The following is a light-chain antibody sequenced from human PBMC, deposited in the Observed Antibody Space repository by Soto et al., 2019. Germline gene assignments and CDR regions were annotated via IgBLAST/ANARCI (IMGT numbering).Light chain of an antibody. CDR1: QSVSSSY. CDR2: GAS. J-gene: IGKJ1*01. Sequence: EILLTQSPGTLSLSPVERATLSCRASQSVSSSYLAWYQQKPGQAPRLLIYGASTRATGIPARFSGSGSGTEFTLTISSLQSEDFAVYYCQQYNDWPPWTFGKGTKVDIK. CDR3: QQYNDWPPWT. V-gene: IGKV3-15*01.